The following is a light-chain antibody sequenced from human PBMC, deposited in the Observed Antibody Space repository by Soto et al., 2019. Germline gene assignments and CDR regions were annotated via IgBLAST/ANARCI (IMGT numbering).Light chain of an antibody. CDR3: QHYHHLPLT. Sequence: DIQMTQSPSSLSASVGDRVTITCQASQDIRSHLNWYQQRPGKAPKLLIYDVSILDTGVPSRFSGSGSWTDFTFTISSLQPEDIATYYFQHYHHLPLTFGGGTNVEIK. CDR2: DVS. V-gene: IGKV1-33*01. J-gene: IGKJ4*01. CDR1: QDIRSH.